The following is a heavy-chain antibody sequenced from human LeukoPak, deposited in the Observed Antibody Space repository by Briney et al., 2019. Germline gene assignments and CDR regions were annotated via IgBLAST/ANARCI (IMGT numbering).Heavy chain of an antibody. V-gene: IGHV4-61*01. CDR2: IYYSEGT. CDR3: ARAAVAGDFFDY. J-gene: IGHJ4*02. Sequence: SETLSLTCTVSGGSVSSDSYYWTWIRQPPGKGLEWIGYIYYSEGTNYNPSLKSRLTISLDTSKNQFSLKVNSVTTADTAVYYCARAAVAGDFFDYRGQGTLVTVSS. CDR1: GGSVSSDSYY. D-gene: IGHD6-19*01.